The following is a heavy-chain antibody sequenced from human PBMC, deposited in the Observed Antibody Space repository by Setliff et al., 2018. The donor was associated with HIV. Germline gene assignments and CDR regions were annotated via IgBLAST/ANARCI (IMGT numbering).Heavy chain of an antibody. D-gene: IGHD2-21*02. Sequence: GASVKVSCKASGYTFFEYYMFWLRQAPGQGLEWMGWINPYNGATKSAHKFQGRVTVTRDTSITTTYMELTRLTSDDTAIYYCARAPIYCGGDCYLFDYWGQGTLVTAPQ. J-gene: IGHJ4*02. CDR1: GYTFFEYY. CDR2: INPYNGAT. CDR3: ARAPIYCGGDCYLFDY. V-gene: IGHV1-2*02.